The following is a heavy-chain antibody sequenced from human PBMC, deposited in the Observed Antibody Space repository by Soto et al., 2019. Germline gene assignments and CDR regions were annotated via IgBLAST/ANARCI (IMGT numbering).Heavy chain of an antibody. CDR1: GGSISSYY. D-gene: IGHD6-13*01. CDR3: ARVVAAAPTTSNWFDP. Sequence: SETLSLTCTVSGGSISSYYWSWIRQPPGKGLEWIGYIYYSGSTNYNPSLKSRVTISVDTSKNQFSLKLSSVTAADTAVYYCARVVAAAPTTSNWFDPWGQGTLVTVS. V-gene: IGHV4-59*01. J-gene: IGHJ5*02. CDR2: IYYSGST.